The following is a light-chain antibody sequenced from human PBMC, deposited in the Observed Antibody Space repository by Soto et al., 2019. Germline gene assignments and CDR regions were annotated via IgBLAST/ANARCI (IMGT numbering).Light chain of an antibody. V-gene: IGKV1D-12*01. Sequence: DIQMTQSPSSVSASVGDRVTITCRASQDISSWLAWYQQKPGKAPHLLIYAASSLQSGVPPRFSGSGSGTDFTLTISSLQPEDFATYYCQQANSFPYTFGQGTKLEIK. CDR1: QDISSW. CDR2: AAS. CDR3: QQANSFPYT. J-gene: IGKJ2*01.